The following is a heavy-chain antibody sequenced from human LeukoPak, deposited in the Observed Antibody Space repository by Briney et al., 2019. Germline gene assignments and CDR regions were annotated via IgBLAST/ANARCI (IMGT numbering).Heavy chain of an antibody. V-gene: IGHV3-23*01. J-gene: IGHJ4*02. CDR2: ISGSGGST. CDR3: AKENFADSSGYYRFDY. Sequence: PGGSLRLSCAASGYTFSSYAMSWVRQAPGTGLEWVSGISGSGGSTYYADSVKGRFTISRHNSKNMLYLQMNSLRVEDTAVYYCAKENFADSSGYYRFDYWGQGTLVTVSS. CDR1: GYTFSSYA. D-gene: IGHD3-22*01.